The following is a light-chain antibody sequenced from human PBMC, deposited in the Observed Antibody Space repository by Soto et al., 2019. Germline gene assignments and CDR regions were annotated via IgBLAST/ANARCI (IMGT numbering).Light chain of an antibody. V-gene: IGKV1-39*01. CDR3: QQSYSDLPIT. CDR1: QSIRTF. Sequence: DIQMTQSPSSLSASVGDRVTITCRASQSIRTFLNWYQQKPGKAPNVLIYAASTLESGVPSRFNGSGSGTDVTLTISSLQPEDFGVYFCQQSYSDLPITFGQGTRLEIK. CDR2: AAS. J-gene: IGKJ5*01.